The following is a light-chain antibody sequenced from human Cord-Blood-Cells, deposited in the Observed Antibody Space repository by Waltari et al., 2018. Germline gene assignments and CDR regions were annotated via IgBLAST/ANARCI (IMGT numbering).Light chain of an antibody. CDR3: QQYYSTPLT. CDR1: QSVLYSSNNKNY. V-gene: IGKV4-1*01. J-gene: IGKJ4*01. CDR2: GAS. Sequence: DIVMTQSPDSLAVSLGERATINCKSSQSVLYSSNNKNYLAWYQQKPGQPPKMLIYGASTRESEVPDRFRGSGSGTDFTLTISSLQAEDVAVYYCQQYYSTPLTFGGGTKVEIK.